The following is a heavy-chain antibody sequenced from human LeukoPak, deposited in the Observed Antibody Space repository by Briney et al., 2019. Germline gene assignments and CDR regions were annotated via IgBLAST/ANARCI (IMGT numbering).Heavy chain of an antibody. V-gene: IGHV1-69*05. Sequence: SVKVSCKASGGTLSSYAISWVRQAPGQGLEWMGGIIPVFGTANYAQRFQGRVTITTDESTSTAYMELSSLRSEDTAVYYYALSSHKIAIAPAAMAYYYYYMEVCGKGPTVTVSS. D-gene: IGHD2-2*01. CDR2: IIPVFGTA. CDR3: ALSSHKIAIAPAAMAYYYYYMEV. CDR1: GGTLSSYA. J-gene: IGHJ6*03.